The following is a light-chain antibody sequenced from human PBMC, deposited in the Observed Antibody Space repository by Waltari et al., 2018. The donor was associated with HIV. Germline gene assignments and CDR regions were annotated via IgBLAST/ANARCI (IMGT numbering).Light chain of an antibody. J-gene: IGLJ3*02. Sequence: SSELTQDPAVSVALGQTVRITCQGDSLRSYYASWYQQKPGQAPVLVSYGKNNRPSRIPDRFSGSSSGNTASLPITGAQAEDEADYYCNSRDSSGNHLVFGGGTKLTVL. CDR1: SLRSYY. CDR3: NSRDSSGNHLV. V-gene: IGLV3-19*01. CDR2: GKN.